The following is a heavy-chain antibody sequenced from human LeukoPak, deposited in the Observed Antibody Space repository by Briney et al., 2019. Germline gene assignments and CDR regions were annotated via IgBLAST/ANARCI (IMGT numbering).Heavy chain of an antibody. Sequence: SETLSLTCTVSGGSISSSSYYWGWLRQPPGKGLEWIGSIYYSGSTYYNPSLKSRVTISVDTSKNQFSLKLSSVTAADTAVYYCARVPMTTVVTPYFDYWGQGTPVTVSS. J-gene: IGHJ4*02. CDR2: IYYSGST. CDR3: ARVPMTTVVTPYFDY. CDR1: GGSISSSSYY. D-gene: IGHD4-23*01. V-gene: IGHV4-39*07.